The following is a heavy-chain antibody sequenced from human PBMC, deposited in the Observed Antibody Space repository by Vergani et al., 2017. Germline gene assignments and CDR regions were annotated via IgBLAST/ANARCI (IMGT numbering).Heavy chain of an antibody. J-gene: IGHJ4*02. CDR1: GGSISSSSYY. V-gene: IGHV4-39*01. CDR3: AKFSYSSGWFFDY. CDR2: IYYSGST. D-gene: IGHD6-19*01. Sequence: QLQLQESGPGLVKPSETLSLTCTVSGGSISSSSYYWGWIRQPPGKGLEWIGSIYYSGSTYYNPSLKSRVTISVDTSKNQFSLKLSSVTAADTAVYYCAKFSYSSGWFFDYWGQGTLVTVSS.